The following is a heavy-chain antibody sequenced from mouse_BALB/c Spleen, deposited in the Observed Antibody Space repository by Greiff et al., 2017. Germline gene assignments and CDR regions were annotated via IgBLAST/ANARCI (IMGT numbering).Heavy chain of an antibody. CDR3: ARRIYYYGSSYDYYAMDY. V-gene: IGHV3-2*02. J-gene: IGHJ4*01. D-gene: IGHD1-1*01. CDR2: ISYSGST. Sequence: EVKLMESGPGLVKPSQSLSLTCTVTGYSITSDYAWNWIRQFPGNKLEWMGYISYSGSTSYNPSLKSRISITRDTSKNQFFLQLNSVTTEDTATYYCARRIYYYGSSYDYYAMDYWGQGTSVTVSS. CDR1: GYSITSDYA.